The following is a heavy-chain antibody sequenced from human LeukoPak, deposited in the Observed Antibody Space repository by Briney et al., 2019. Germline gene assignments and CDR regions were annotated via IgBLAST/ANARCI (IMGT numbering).Heavy chain of an antibody. J-gene: IGHJ5*02. D-gene: IGHD6-13*01. Sequence: GGSLRLSCAASGFTLSTYTMNWVRQAPGKGLEWVSSISSSSSYIYYADSVKGRFTISRDDAKNSLYLQMNSLRVEDTAMYYCVRDMAAGRLDPWGQGTLVTVSS. CDR3: VRDMAAGRLDP. V-gene: IGHV3-21*01. CDR1: GFTLSTYT. CDR2: ISSSSSYI.